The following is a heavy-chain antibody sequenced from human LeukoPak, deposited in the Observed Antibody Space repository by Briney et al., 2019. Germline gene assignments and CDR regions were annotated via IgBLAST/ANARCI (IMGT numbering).Heavy chain of an antibody. J-gene: IGHJ3*02. Sequence: GESLKISCKGSGYSFTSYWIGWVRQMPGKGLEWMGIIYPGDSDTRYSPSFQGQVTISADKSISTAYLQWSSLKASDTAMYYCARHNNNDSSGYYVGDAFDIWGQGTMVTVSS. CDR2: IYPGDSDT. CDR3: ARHNNNDSSGYYVGDAFDI. D-gene: IGHD3-22*01. V-gene: IGHV5-51*01. CDR1: GYSFTSYW.